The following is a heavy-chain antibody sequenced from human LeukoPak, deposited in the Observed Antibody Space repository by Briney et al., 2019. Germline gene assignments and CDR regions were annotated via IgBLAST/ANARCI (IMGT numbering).Heavy chain of an antibody. V-gene: IGHV4-34*01. Sequence: SETLSLTCAVYGGSFSGYYWSWIRQPPGKGLGWIEEINHSGSTNYNPSLKSRVTISVDTSKNQFSLKLSSVTAADTAVYYCARIMAPRIAAAGICDYWGQGTLVTVSS. CDR1: GGSFSGYY. D-gene: IGHD6-13*01. CDR3: ARIMAPRIAAAGICDY. J-gene: IGHJ4*02. CDR2: INHSGST.